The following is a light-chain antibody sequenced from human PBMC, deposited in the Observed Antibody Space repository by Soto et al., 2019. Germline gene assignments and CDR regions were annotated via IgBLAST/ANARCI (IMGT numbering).Light chain of an antibody. Sequence: DIHMTQAPSTISASVSDRVPMTCRASQSINAWLAWYQQKPGKAPKLLIYDVSTLASGVPSRFSGSASGTEFTLTISNLESDDFASYYCQQYHRYSTFGQGTKVDIK. CDR3: QQYHRYST. V-gene: IGKV1-5*01. CDR2: DVS. CDR1: QSINAW. J-gene: IGKJ1*01.